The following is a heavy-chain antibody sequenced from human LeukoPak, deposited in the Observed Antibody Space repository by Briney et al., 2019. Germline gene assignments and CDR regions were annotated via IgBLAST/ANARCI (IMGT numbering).Heavy chain of an antibody. CDR2: ISSSSSTI. J-gene: IGHJ6*03. V-gene: IGHV3-48*04. D-gene: IGHD6-19*01. Sequence: GGSLRLSCAASGFTFSSYSMNWVRQAPGKGLEWVSYISSSSSTIYYADSVKGRFTISRDNAKNSLYLQMNSLRAEDTAVYYCAREEQWLQYYYYYYMDVWGKGTTVTVSS. CDR1: GFTFSSYS. CDR3: AREEQWLQYYYYYYMDV.